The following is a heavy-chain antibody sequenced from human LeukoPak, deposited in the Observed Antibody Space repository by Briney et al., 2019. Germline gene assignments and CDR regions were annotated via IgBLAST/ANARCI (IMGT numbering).Heavy chain of an antibody. CDR1: GVSISSGGYS. CDR3: ARDSTTVTTLGWFDP. Sequence: ASETLSLTCAVSGVSISSGGYSWSWIRQPPGKGLEWIGYIYHSGSTYYNPSLKSRVTISVDRSKNQFSLKLSSVTAADTAVYYCARDSTTVTTLGWFDPWGQGTLVTVSS. V-gene: IGHV4-30-2*01. D-gene: IGHD4-17*01. J-gene: IGHJ5*02. CDR2: IYHSGST.